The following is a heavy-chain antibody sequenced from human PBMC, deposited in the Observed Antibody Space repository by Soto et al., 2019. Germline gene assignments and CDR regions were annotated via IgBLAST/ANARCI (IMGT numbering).Heavy chain of an antibody. CDR2: IYYSGST. CDR1: GGSISSGGYY. Sequence: SLSLTCTVSGGSISSGGYYWSWIRQHPGKGLEWIGYIYYSGSTYYNPYLRSRVTISVDTSKNQFSLKLTSVTAADTAVYYCARVNVGYCSGGSCPNGDYWGQGTLVTVSS. CDR3: ARVNVGYCSGGSCPNGDY. J-gene: IGHJ4*02. V-gene: IGHV4-31*03. D-gene: IGHD2-15*01.